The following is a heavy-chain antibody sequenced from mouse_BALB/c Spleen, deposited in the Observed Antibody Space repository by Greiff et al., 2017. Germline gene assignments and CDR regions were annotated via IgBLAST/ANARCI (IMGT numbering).Heavy chain of an antibody. Sequence: EVKLQESGPSLVKPSQTLSLTCSVTGDSITSGYWNWIRKFPGNKLEYMGYISYSGSTYYNPSLKSRISITRDTSKNQYYLQLNSVTTEDTATYYCARYDYDGYYYAMDYWGQGTSVTVSS. CDR2: ISYSGST. CDR3: ARYDYDGYYYAMDY. D-gene: IGHD2-4*01. V-gene: IGHV3-8*02. J-gene: IGHJ4*01. CDR1: GDSITSGY.